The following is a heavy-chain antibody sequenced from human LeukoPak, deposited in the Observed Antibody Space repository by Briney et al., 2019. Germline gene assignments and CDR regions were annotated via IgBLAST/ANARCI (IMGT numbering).Heavy chain of an antibody. D-gene: IGHD3-10*01. CDR3: ARAYNGYYYYMDV. J-gene: IGHJ6*03. CDR1: GGSISSSSYY. Sequence: SETLSLTCTVSGGSISSSSYYWGWIRQPPGRGLEWIGSIYYSESTYYNPSLKSRVTISVDTSKNQFSLKLSSVTAADTAVYYCARAYNGYYYYMDVWGKGTTVTVSS. CDR2: IYYSEST. V-gene: IGHV4-39*07.